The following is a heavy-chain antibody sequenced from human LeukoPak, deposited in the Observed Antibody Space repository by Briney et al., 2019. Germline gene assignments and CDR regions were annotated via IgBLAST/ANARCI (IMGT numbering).Heavy chain of an antibody. V-gene: IGHV3-21*01. CDR1: GFTFSGYS. CDR2: ISTSSSYI. CDR3: AKLAKYFYGSETYYFFEH. J-gene: IGHJ4*02. D-gene: IGHD3-10*01. Sequence: PGGSLRLSCAASGFTFSGYSMSWVRQAPGKGLEWVSSISTSSSYIYYADSVKGRFTISRDNAKNTLYLQMNSLRAEDTAVYYCAKLAKYFYGSETYYFFEHWGQGTPVTASS.